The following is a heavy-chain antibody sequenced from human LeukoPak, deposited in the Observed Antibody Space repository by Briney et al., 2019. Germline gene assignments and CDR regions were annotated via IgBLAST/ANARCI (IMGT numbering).Heavy chain of an antibody. CDR1: GGSISSGSYY. Sequence: SETLSLTCTVSGGSISSGSYYWSWIRQPAGKGLEWIGRIYTSGSTNYNPSLKSRVTTSVDTSKNQFSLKLSSVTAADTAVYYCARHTYYYYYMDVWGKGTTVTISS. V-gene: IGHV4-61*02. J-gene: IGHJ6*03. CDR2: IYTSGST. CDR3: ARHTYYYYYMDV.